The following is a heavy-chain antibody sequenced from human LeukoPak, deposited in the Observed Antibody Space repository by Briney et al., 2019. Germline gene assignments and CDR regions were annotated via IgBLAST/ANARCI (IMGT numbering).Heavy chain of an antibody. Sequence: KVSCKASGYTFTSYDINWVRQATGQGLEWMGWMNPNSGNTGYAQKFQGRVTMTRNTSISTAYMELSSLRSEDTVVYYCARGVAAAGTGDYWGQGTLVTVSS. D-gene: IGHD6-13*01. CDR2: MNPNSGNT. CDR3: ARGVAAAGTGDY. V-gene: IGHV1-8*01. CDR1: GYTFTSYD. J-gene: IGHJ4*02.